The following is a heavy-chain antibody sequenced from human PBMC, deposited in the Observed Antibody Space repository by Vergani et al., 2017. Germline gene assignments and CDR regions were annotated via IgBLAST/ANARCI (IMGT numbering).Heavy chain of an antibody. Sequence: EVQLVQSGAEVKKPGATMQISCKVSGYTFTDHYMHWVKQAPGKGLEWMGLVDPEDGETIYAEKFKGRVTIAADTSTDTAHLELSSLRSEDTAVYYCATPQTVTTRGMEVWGQGTTVIVSS. CDR3: ATPQTVTTRGMEV. V-gene: IGHV1-69-2*01. CDR2: VDPEDGET. CDR1: GYTFTDHY. D-gene: IGHD4-17*01. J-gene: IGHJ6*02.